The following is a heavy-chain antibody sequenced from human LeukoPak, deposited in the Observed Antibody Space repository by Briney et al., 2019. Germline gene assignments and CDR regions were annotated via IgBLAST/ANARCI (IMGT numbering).Heavy chain of an antibody. CDR2: ISTNTGNP. J-gene: IGHJ4*02. D-gene: IGHD4-17*01. V-gene: IGHV7-4-1*02. CDR3: TRDYGDYVLAY. CDR1: GYTFTSYA. Sequence: EASVKVSCKASGYTFTSYAMNWVRQAPGQGLEWMGWISTNTGNPTYAQGFTGRFVFSLDTSVSAAYLQINSLKAEDTAVYYCTRDYGDYVLAYWGQGTLVTVSS.